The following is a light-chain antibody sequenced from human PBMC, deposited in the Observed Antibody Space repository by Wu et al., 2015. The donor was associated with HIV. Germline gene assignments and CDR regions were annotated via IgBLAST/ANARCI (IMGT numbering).Light chain of an antibody. J-gene: IGKJ2*01. CDR1: QSVSSY. Sequence: EIVLTQSPATLSLSPGERATLSCRASQSVSSYLAWYQQKPGQAPRLLIYDASNRATAIPARFSGSGSGTDFTLTISSLEPEDFAVYYCQQYDRFSYTFGQGTKLEIK. CDR2: DAS. CDR3: QQYDRFSYT. V-gene: IGKV3-11*01.